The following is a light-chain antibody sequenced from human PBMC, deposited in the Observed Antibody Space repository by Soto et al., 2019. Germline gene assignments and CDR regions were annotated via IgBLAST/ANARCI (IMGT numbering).Light chain of an antibody. CDR3: LQHNTYPLP. J-gene: IGKJ4*01. CDR2: RAS. Sequence: IQMTQSPSSLSASVGDRVTITCRASQAIFTYLGWFQHKPGKVPRPLIYRASTLQSGVPSRFRGSGSGTDFTLTISSLQPEDFGTYYCLQHNTYPLPFGGGTKVEIK. V-gene: IGKV1-16*01. CDR1: QAIFTY.